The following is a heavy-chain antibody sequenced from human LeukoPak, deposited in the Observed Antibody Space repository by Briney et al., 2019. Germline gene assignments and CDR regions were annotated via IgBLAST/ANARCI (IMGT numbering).Heavy chain of an antibody. CDR1: GFTLSQYW. CDR3: AKRSAAGMVGYFDY. Sequence: GGSLRLSCVVSGFTLSQYWMTWVRQAPGKGLEWVANIKQGGNEIHYVESVKGRFTISRDNAKNSLYLQMNSLRPEDTALYYCAKRSAAGMVGYFDYWGQGTLVTVSS. CDR2: IKQGGNEI. J-gene: IGHJ4*02. D-gene: IGHD6-13*01. V-gene: IGHV3-7*03.